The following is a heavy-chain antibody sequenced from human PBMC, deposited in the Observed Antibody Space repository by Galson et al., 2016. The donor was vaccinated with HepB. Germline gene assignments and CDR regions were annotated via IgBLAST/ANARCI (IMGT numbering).Heavy chain of an antibody. CDR2: IIPKSGRV. J-gene: IGHJ3*02. CDR3: ARNYYESSGYLDAFDI. V-gene: IGHV1-69*13. Sequence: SVKVSCKASGDTFSNFGISWVRQAPGQGLEWMGGIIPKSGRVKYAQKVQGRVTITADESTSTAYMQLGSLRSEDTAVYYCARNYYESSGYLDAFDIWGQGTMVTVSS. D-gene: IGHD3-22*01. CDR1: GDTFSNFG.